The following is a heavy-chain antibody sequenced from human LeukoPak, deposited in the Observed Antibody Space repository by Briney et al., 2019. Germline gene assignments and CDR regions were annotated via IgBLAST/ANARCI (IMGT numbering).Heavy chain of an antibody. Sequence: PGGSLRLSCAASGFTFSSYSMNWVRQAPGKGLEWVSSISSSSSYIYYADSVKGRFTISKHNSKNTLYLQMNSLRAEDTAVYYCARDSYYDSSGYYYYYGMDVWGQGTTVTVSS. CDR3: ARDSYYDSSGYYYYYGMDV. CDR1: GFTFSSYS. D-gene: IGHD3-22*01. V-gene: IGHV3-21*04. J-gene: IGHJ6*02. CDR2: ISSSSSYI.